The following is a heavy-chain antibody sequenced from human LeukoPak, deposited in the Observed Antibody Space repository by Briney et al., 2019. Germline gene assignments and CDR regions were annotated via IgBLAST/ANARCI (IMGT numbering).Heavy chain of an antibody. J-gene: IGHJ4*02. D-gene: IGHD2-15*01. CDR3: ARTPCSGGSCYSGDY. Sequence: SETLSLTCTVSGGSISSSSYYWGWIRQPPGKGLEWIGSIYYSGSTYYNPSLKSRVTISVDTSKNQFSLKLSSVTAADTAVYYCARTPCSGGSCYSGDYWGQGTLVTVSS. CDR1: GGSISSSSYY. CDR2: IYYSGST. V-gene: IGHV4-39*07.